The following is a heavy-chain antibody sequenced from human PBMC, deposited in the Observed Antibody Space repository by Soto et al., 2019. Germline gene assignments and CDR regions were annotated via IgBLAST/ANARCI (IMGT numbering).Heavy chain of an antibody. CDR2: IIPIFGTA. CDR3: ARGRGRWLQVDNPFDY. V-gene: IGHV1-69*13. CDR1: GGTFSSYA. D-gene: IGHD5-12*01. Sequence: ASVKVSCKASGGTFSSYAISWVRQAPGQGLEWMGGIIPIFGTANYAQKFQGRVTITADESTSTAYMELSSLRSEDTAVYYCARGRGRWLQVDNPFDYWGQGTLVTVSS. J-gene: IGHJ4*02.